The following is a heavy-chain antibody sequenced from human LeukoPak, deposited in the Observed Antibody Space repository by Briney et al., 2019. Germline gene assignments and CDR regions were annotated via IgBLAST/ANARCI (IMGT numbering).Heavy chain of an antibody. V-gene: IGHV4-34*01. Sequence: PSETLSLTCAVYGGSFSGYYWSWIRQPPGKGLEWIGEINHSGSTNYNPSLKSRVTISVDTSKNQFSLKLSSVTAADTAVYYCARASTMVRGVIISGGFDYWGQGTLVTVSS. CDR2: INHSGST. CDR3: ARASTMVRGVIISGGFDY. CDR1: GGSFSGYY. D-gene: IGHD3-10*01. J-gene: IGHJ4*02.